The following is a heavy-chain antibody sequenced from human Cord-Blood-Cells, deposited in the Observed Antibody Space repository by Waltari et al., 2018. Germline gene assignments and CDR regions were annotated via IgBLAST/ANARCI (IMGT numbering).Heavy chain of an antibody. CDR2: IYYSGST. V-gene: IGHV4-39*01. CDR3: ARQGSSSWFWFDP. D-gene: IGHD6-13*01. Sequence: QLQLQESGPGLVKPSETLSLTCTVSGGSISRSCYSWGWIRQPPGKGLEWIGSIYYSGSTYYNPSLKSRVTISVDTSKNQVSLKLSSVTAADTAVYYCARQGSSSWFWFDPWGQGTLVTVSS. CDR1: GGSISRSCYS. J-gene: IGHJ5*02.